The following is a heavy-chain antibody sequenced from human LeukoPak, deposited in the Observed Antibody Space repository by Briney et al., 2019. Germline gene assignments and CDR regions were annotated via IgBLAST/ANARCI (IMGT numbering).Heavy chain of an antibody. V-gene: IGHV1-18*01. Sequence: WASVKVSCXASGYTFTSYGISWVRQAPGQGLEWMGWISAYNGNTNYAQKLQGRVTMTTDTSTSTAYMELRSLRSDDTAVYYCARDWGRDGYNFDAFDIWGQGTMVTVSS. CDR2: ISAYNGNT. J-gene: IGHJ3*02. CDR1: GYTFTSYG. D-gene: IGHD5-24*01. CDR3: ARDWGRDGYNFDAFDI.